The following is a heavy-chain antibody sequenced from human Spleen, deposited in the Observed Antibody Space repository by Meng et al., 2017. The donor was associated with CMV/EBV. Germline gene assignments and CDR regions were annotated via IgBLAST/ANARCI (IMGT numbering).Heavy chain of an antibody. CDR2: IKEDGSEK. V-gene: IGHV3-7*01. D-gene: IGHD2-21*01. J-gene: IGHJ4*02. CDR3: AKDDC. CDR1: GFTFSNYW. Sequence: GESLKISCAASGFTFSNYWMSWVRQAPGKGLEWVANIKEDGSEKYYVDSAKGRFTISRDNAKNSLYLQMNSLRAEDTAVYYCAKDDCWGQGTLVTVSS.